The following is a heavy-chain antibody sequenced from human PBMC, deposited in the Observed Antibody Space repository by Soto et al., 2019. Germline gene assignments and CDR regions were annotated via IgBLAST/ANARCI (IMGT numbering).Heavy chain of an antibody. CDR3: ARVVPWYTTPVYYYGMDV. CDR1: GGTFSSYA. Sequence: SVKVSCKASGGTFSSYAISWVRQAPGQGLEWMGGIIPIFGTANYAQKFQGRVTITADESTSTAYMELSSLRSEDTAVYYCARVVPWYTTPVYYYGMDVWGQGTTVTVSS. V-gene: IGHV1-69*13. D-gene: IGHD1-1*01. CDR2: IIPIFGTA. J-gene: IGHJ6*02.